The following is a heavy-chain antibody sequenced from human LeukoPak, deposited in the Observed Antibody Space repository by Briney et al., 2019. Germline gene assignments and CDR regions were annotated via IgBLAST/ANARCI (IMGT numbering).Heavy chain of an antibody. CDR1: GYTFTSYD. V-gene: IGHV1-8*01. Sequence: GASVKVSCKASGYTFTSYDINWVRQATGQGLEWMGWMNPNSGNTGYAQKSQGRVTMTRDTSTSTVYMELSSLRSEDTAVYYCARGGDQGFDYWGQGTLVTVSS. D-gene: IGHD4-17*01. CDR3: ARGGDQGFDY. J-gene: IGHJ4*02. CDR2: MNPNSGNT.